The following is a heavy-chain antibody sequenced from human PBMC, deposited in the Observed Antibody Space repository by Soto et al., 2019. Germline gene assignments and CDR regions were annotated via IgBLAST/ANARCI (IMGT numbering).Heavy chain of an antibody. Sequence: GGSLRLSCAASGFTFSSYGMHWVPQAPGKGLEWVAAIWYDGSNKYYADSVMDRFTISRDNSKNTLYLQMNSLRAEDTAVYYCAGDSMAAFDIWGQGTMVSVSS. CDR3: AGDSMAAFDI. J-gene: IGHJ3*02. V-gene: IGHV3-33*01. D-gene: IGHD3-10*01. CDR2: IWYDGSNK. CDR1: GFTFSSYG.